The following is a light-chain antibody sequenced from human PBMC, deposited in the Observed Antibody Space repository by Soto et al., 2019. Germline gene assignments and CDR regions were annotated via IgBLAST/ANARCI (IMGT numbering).Light chain of an antibody. CDR3: AAWDDSLNGVV. J-gene: IGLJ2*01. V-gene: IGLV1-44*01. CDR2: SIN. CDR1: SSNIGSNT. Sequence: QLVLTQPPSASGTPGQRVTISCSGSSSNIGSNTVNWYQQLPGTAPKLLIYSINQRPSGVPDRFSGSKSGTSASLAISGLQSEDEADYYCAAWDDSLNGVVFGGGTKVTVL.